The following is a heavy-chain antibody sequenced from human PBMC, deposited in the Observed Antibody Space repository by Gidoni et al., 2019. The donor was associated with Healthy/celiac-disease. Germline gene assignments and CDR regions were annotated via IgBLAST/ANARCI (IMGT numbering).Heavy chain of an antibody. J-gene: IGHJ4*02. Sequence: TISRDNSKNTLYLQMNSLRAEDTAVYYCAKEVAVAGTPDYWGQGTLVTVSS. V-gene: IGHV3-23*01. CDR3: AKEVAVAGTPDY. D-gene: IGHD6-19*01.